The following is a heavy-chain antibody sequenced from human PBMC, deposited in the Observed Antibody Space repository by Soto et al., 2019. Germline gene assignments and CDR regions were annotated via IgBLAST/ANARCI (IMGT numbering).Heavy chain of an antibody. CDR1: GFTFSSYG. V-gene: IGHV3-30*18. Sequence: PGGSLRLSCAASGFTFSSYGMHWVRQAPGKGLEWVAVISYDGSNKYYADSVKGRFTISRDNSKNTLYLQMNSLRAEDTALYYCAKINEYSSGWYRWVYLDYWGQGTLVTVSS. D-gene: IGHD6-19*01. CDR3: AKINEYSSGWYRWVYLDY. CDR2: ISYDGSNK. J-gene: IGHJ4*02.